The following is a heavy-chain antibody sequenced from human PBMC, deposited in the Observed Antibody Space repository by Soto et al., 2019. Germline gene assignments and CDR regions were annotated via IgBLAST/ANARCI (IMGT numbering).Heavy chain of an antibody. V-gene: IGHV3-23*01. CDR1: GFTFKSWA. D-gene: IGHD7-27*01. J-gene: IGHJ4*02. CDR3: ARDPKTSGGQHWAFNYFDS. Sequence: EVQLLESGGGLVQPGGSLRLSCAASGFTFKSWALSWVRQAPGKGLEWVSGISGGGEKIYYADSVKGRFTISRDNSKNTVSLQMNSLRVEDTAVYYCARDPKTSGGQHWAFNYFDSWGQGTLVTVSS. CDR2: ISGGGEKI.